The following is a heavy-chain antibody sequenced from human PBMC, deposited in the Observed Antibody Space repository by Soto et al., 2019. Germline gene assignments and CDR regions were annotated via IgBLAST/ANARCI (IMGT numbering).Heavy chain of an antibody. D-gene: IGHD2-15*01. Sequence: QLQLQESGPGLVKPSETLSLTCTVSGGSISSSSYYWGWIRQPPGKGLEWIGSIYYSGSTYYNPSLKSRVTISVDTSKNQFPLKLSSVTAADTAVYYCARSWAYCSGGSCYVPVDYWGQGTLVTVSS. J-gene: IGHJ4*02. CDR3: ARSWAYCSGGSCYVPVDY. CDR1: GGSISSSSYY. V-gene: IGHV4-39*01. CDR2: IYYSGST.